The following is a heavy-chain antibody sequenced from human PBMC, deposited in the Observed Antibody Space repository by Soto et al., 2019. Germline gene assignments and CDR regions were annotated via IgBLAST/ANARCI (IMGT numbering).Heavy chain of an antibody. D-gene: IGHD6-13*01. V-gene: IGHV4-34*01. J-gene: IGHJ6*02. CDR1: GFTFDDYA. Sequence: PGGSLRLSCAASGFTFDDYAMHWVRQAPGKGLEWVSGISWNSGSTNYNPSLKSRVTISVDTSKNQFSLKLSSVTAADTAVYYCARGSKDSSSWYYGMDVWGQGTTVTVSS. CDR2: ISWNSGST. CDR3: ARGSKDSSSWYYGMDV.